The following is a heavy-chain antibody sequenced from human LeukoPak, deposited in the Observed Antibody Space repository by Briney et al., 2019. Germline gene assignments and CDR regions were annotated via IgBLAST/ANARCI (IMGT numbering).Heavy chain of an antibody. CDR2: IKQDGSEK. J-gene: IGHJ6*03. D-gene: IGHD5-12*01. V-gene: IGHV3-7*01. CDR3: ARFPVDIVATIGYYMDV. Sequence: PGGSLRLSCAASGFTFSTYSMSWVRQAPGKGLEWVANIKQDGSEKYYVDSVKGRFTISRDNAKNSLYLQMNSLRAEDTAVYYCARFPVDIVATIGYYMDVWGKGTTVTVSS. CDR1: GFTFSTYS.